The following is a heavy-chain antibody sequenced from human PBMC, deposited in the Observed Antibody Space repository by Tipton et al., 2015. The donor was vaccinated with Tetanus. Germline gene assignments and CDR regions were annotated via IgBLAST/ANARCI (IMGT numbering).Heavy chain of an antibody. Sequence: RSLRLSCAASGFNFHDYAMHWVRQGPGKGLEWVSGVSWNSDNIAYAESVKGRFTISRDSAKNSLHLQMNSLRAEDTALYYCAKDISSGAYNFGSFDHWGQGTLVTVS. J-gene: IGHJ4*02. D-gene: IGHD3-3*01. CDR3: AKDISSGAYNFGSFDH. V-gene: IGHV3-9*01. CDR2: VSWNSDNI. CDR1: GFNFHDYA.